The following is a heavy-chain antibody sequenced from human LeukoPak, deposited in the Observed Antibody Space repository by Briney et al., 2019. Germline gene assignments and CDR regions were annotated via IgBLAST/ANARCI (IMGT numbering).Heavy chain of an antibody. CDR3: ARGRLGWFDP. CDR2: INHSGST. Sequence: SETLSLTCAVYGGSFSGYYWSWIRQPPGKGLEWIGEINHSGSTNYNPSLKSRVTISVDTSKNQFSLKLSSVTAADTAVYYCARGRLGWFDPWGQGTLVTVSS. V-gene: IGHV4-34*01. CDR1: GGSFSGYY. J-gene: IGHJ5*02. D-gene: IGHD6-25*01.